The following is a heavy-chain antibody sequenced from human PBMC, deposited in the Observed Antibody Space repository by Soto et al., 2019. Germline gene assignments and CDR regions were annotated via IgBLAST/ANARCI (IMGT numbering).Heavy chain of an antibody. D-gene: IGHD1-26*01. CDR1: GFTFSSYA. J-gene: IGHJ4*02. CDR3: AKEARSVGPSNFDY. CDR2: ISSGGDWS. Sequence: GGSLRLSCAASGFTFSSYAMSWVRQAPGKGLEWISAISSGGDWSYFADSVEGRFTISRDNSNNALYLQMSSLRAEDTAVYYCAKEARSVGPSNFDYWGQGTLVTVSS. V-gene: IGHV3-23*01.